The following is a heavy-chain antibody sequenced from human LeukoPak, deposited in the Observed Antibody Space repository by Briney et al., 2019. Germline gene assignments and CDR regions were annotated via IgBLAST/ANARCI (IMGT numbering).Heavy chain of an antibody. Sequence: GGSLRLSCVASGFKFSTYGMHWVRQPPGKGLEWVAVISYDGRNHSYADAVKGRFTTSRDNSKNTQYLQMNSLRAEDTAVYYCAKASAMIVVVSKHFDYWGQGTLVTVSS. D-gene: IGHD3-22*01. J-gene: IGHJ4*02. CDR2: ISYDGRNH. CDR1: GFKFSTYG. V-gene: IGHV3-30*18. CDR3: AKASAMIVVVSKHFDY.